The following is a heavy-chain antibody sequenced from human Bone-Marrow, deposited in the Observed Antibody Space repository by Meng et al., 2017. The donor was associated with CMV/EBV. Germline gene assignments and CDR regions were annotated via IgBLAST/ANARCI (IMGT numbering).Heavy chain of an antibody. CDR1: GSSISSYY. Sequence: SETLSLTCTVSGSSISSYYWSWIRQPPGKGLEWIGYIYYSGSTNYNPSLKSRVTISVDTSKNQFSLKLSSVTAADTAVYYCARDYYDSTPYRWFDPWGQGTLVTVSS. CDR2: IYYSGST. D-gene: IGHD3-22*01. V-gene: IGHV4-59*01. J-gene: IGHJ5*02. CDR3: ARDYYDSTPYRWFDP.